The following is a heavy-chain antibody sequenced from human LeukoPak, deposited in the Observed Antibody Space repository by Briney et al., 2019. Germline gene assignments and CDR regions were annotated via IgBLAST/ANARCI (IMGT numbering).Heavy chain of an antibody. V-gene: IGHV1-8*01. CDR2: MNPKSGDT. CDR1: GYTFTTYE. Sequence: GASVKVSCKTSGYTFTTYEINWVRQATGQGLEWVGWMNPKSGDTGYAQKFQGRVTMTRNTSMTTAYMELSSLRSEDTAVYYCARGVLKLTMLRRYFDYWGQGTLVTVSS. D-gene: IGHD3-10*01. J-gene: IGHJ4*02. CDR3: ARGVLKLTMLRRYFDY.